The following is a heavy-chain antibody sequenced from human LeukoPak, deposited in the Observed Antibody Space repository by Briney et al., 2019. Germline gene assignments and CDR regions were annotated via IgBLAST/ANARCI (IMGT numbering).Heavy chain of an antibody. CDR3: ARRGTTYWEGAFDI. J-gene: IGHJ3*02. Sequence: PSETLSLTCAVYVGSFRGYYWTWIRQPPGKGLEWIGEIKDSGSSNYNPSLKSRVTISVDPSKNQFSLNLNSATAADTAVYYCARRGTTYWEGAFDIWGQGTMVSVSS. V-gene: IGHV4-34*01. CDR2: IKDSGSS. CDR1: VGSFRGYY. D-gene: IGHD1-14*01.